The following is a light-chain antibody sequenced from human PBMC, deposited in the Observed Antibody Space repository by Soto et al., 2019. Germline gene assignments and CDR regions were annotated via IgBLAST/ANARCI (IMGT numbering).Light chain of an antibody. CDR1: ESVSSN. CDR2: GAS. Sequence: EVVMTQSPATLSVSPGERATLSCRASESVSSNLAWYQQKPGQAPRLLIYGASTRATGIPDRFSGSGSGTEFTLTITSLQSEDFAVYYCQQYKKWPPLTFGGGTKVEIK. CDR3: QQYKKWPPLT. J-gene: IGKJ4*01. V-gene: IGKV3-15*01.